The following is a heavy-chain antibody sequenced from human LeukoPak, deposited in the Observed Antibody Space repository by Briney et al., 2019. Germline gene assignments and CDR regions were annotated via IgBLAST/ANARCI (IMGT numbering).Heavy chain of an antibody. CDR3: AKDVSQYYDY. Sequence: GGSLRLSCAASGFIFSSCGMHWVRQAPGKGLEWVAFIRYGGSDKYYADSVKGRFTISRDNSKNTLYLQMNSLRAEDTAVYYCAKDVSQYYDYWGQGTLVTVSS. CDR1: GFIFSSCG. D-gene: IGHD3-10*01. V-gene: IGHV3-30*02. CDR2: IRYGGSDK. J-gene: IGHJ4*02.